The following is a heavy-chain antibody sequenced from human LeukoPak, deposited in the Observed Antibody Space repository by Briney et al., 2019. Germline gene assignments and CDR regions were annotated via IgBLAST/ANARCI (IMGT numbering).Heavy chain of an antibody. V-gene: IGHV1-8*01. J-gene: IGHJ6*04. Sequence: ASVKVSCKASGYTFITYDINWVRQATGQGLEWMGWMNPNSGNTGYAQMFQGRVTMNRNTSISTAYMELNSLRSEDTAVYYRARSLGRGGWSDVWGKGTTVTISS. D-gene: IGHD6-19*01. CDR1: GYTFITYD. CDR2: MNPNSGNT. CDR3: ARSLGRGGWSDV.